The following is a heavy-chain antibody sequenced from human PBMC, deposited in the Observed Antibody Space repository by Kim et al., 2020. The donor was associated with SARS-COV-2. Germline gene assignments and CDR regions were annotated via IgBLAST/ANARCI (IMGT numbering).Heavy chain of an antibody. V-gene: IGHV3-48*02. CDR2: ISSSSSTI. CDR1: GFTFSSYS. Sequence: GGSLRLSCAASGFTFSSYSMNWVRQAPGKGLEWVSYISSSSSTIYYADSVKGRFTISRDNAKNSLYLQMKSLRDEDTAVYYCARELQWLGIFVGMDVWGQGTTVTVSS. J-gene: IGHJ6*02. D-gene: IGHD6-19*01. CDR3: ARELQWLGIFVGMDV.